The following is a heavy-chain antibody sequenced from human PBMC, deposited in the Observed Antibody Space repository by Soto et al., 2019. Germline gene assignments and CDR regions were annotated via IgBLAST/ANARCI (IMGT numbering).Heavy chain of an antibody. CDR3: ARYPTLTDYFFHGMDV. V-gene: IGHV5-51*01. J-gene: IGHJ6*02. CDR1: GYTFTNYW. Sequence: PGGSLKISCKGSGYTFTNYWIVWVRQIPGKGLEWMGIIYPGDSDTRYSPSVQRQVTISADRSISTAYLQWSSLKASDTGMYYCARYPTLTDYFFHGMDVWGQGTTVTVSS. CDR2: IYPGDSDT. D-gene: IGHD4-17*01.